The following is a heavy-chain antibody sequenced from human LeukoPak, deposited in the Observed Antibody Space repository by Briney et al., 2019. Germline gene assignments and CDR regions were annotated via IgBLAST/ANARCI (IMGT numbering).Heavy chain of an antibody. V-gene: IGHV3-23*01. Sequence: GGSLRLSCAASGFTFSSYAMSWVRHAPGKGLEWVSAISGSGGSTYYADSVKGRFTISRDNSKNTLYLQMNSLRAEDTAVYYCAKAMVRGVIGWFDPWGQGTLVTVSS. CDR1: GFTFSSYA. D-gene: IGHD3-10*01. CDR2: ISGSGGST. CDR3: AKAMVRGVIGWFDP. J-gene: IGHJ5*02.